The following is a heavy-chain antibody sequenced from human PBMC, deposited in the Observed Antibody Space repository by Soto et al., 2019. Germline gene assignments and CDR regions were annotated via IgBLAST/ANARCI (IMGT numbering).Heavy chain of an antibody. V-gene: IGHV1-8*01. CDR1: GYTFTSYD. CDR3: ARVPRGGWYGKGYFDY. Sequence: QVQLVQSGAEVKKPGASVKVSCKASGYTFTSYDINWVRQATGQGLEWMGWMNPNSGNTGYAQKFQGRVTMTRNTSISTAYRELSSLRSEDTAVYYCARVPRGGWYGKGYFDYWGQGTLVTVSS. D-gene: IGHD6-19*01. J-gene: IGHJ4*02. CDR2: MNPNSGNT.